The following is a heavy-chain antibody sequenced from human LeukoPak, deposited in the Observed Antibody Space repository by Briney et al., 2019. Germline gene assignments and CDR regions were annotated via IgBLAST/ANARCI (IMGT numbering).Heavy chain of an antibody. J-gene: IGHJ5*02. Sequence: GASVKVSCKTSGYTFTNYAMNWVRQAPGQGLEWMGWINTNTGNPTYAQGFTGRFVFSLDISVSTAYLQISSLKAEDTAVYYCAREGIAVAGTFWFDPWGQGTLVTVSS. CDR3: AREGIAVAGTFWFDP. V-gene: IGHV7-4-1*02. D-gene: IGHD6-19*01. CDR1: GYTFTNYA. CDR2: INTNTGNP.